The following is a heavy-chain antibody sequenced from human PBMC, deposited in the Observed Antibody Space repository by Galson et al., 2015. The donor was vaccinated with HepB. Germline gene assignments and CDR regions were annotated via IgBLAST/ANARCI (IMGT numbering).Heavy chain of an antibody. CDR2: ISLNGGVT. D-gene: IGHD3-22*01. J-gene: IGHJ4*02. Sequence: SLRLSCAASGFTFSNFAMGWVRQAPGKGLEWVADISLNGGVTHYIDSVKGQFTISRGNSKNTLYLQMNNLRADDTAVYYCAKGSSGYYYFFDYWGQGTLVTVSS. CDR1: GFTFSNFA. V-gene: IGHV3-23*01. CDR3: AKGSSGYYYFFDY.